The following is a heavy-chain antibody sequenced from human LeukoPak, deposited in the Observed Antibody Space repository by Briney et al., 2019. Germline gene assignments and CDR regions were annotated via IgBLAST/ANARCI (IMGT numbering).Heavy chain of an antibody. J-gene: IGHJ4*02. D-gene: IGHD1-7*01. Sequence: PGGSLRLSCAASGFTFSSYWMHWVRQAPGKGLVWVSRINSDGSSTSYADSVEGRFTISRDNAKNTLYLQMNSLRAEDTAVYYCARAWNYGDYFDYWGQGTLVTVSS. CDR3: ARAWNYGDYFDY. CDR1: GFTFSSYW. CDR2: INSDGSST. V-gene: IGHV3-74*01.